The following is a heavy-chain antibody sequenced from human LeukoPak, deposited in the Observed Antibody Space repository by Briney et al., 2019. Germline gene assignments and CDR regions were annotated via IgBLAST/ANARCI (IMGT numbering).Heavy chain of an antibody. J-gene: IGHJ1*01. CDR2: IYYSGST. V-gene: IGHV4-39*07. D-gene: IGHD1-26*01. Sequence: SETLSLTCTVSGGSISSSSYYWGWIRQPPGKGLEWIGSIYYSGSTYYNPSLKSRVTISVDTSKNQFSLKLSSVTAADTAVYYCARAPWYSGSYVTQSVAYFQHWGQGTLVTVSS. CDR1: GGSISSSSYY. CDR3: ARAPWYSGSYVTQSVAYFQH.